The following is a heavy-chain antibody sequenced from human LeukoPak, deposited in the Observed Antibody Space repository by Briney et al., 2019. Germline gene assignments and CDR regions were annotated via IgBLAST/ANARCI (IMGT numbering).Heavy chain of an antibody. V-gene: IGHV4-59*01. CDR3: ARPYSSGWYGGFDI. CDR2: IYYSGST. J-gene: IGHJ3*02. CDR1: GGSISSYY. D-gene: IGHD6-19*01. Sequence: ASETLSLTCTVSGGSISSYYWSWIRQPPGKGLEWIGYIYYSGSTNYNPSLKSRVTISVDTSKNQFSLNLSSVTAADTAVYYCARPYSSGWYGGFDIWGQGTMVTVSS.